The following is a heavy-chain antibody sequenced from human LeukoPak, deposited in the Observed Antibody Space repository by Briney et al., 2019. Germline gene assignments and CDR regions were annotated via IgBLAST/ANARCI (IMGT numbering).Heavy chain of an antibody. V-gene: IGHV4-61*05. CDR1: GGSISSSSYY. CDR3: ARAPGLSSGWKINYYYYGMDV. CDR2: IYYSGST. D-gene: IGHD6-19*01. J-gene: IGHJ6*02. Sequence: SETPSLTCTVSGGSISSSSYYWGWIRQPPGKGLEWIGYIYYSGSTNYNPSLKSRVTISVDTSKNQFSLKLSSVTAADTAVYYCARAPGLSSGWKINYYYYGMDVWGQGTTVTVSS.